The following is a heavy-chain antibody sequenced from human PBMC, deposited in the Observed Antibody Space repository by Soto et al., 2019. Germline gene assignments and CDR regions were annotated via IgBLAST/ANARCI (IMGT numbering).Heavy chain of an antibody. D-gene: IGHD2-8*01. CDR1: GFTFSSYG. CDR2: IWYDGSNK. V-gene: IGHV3-33*01. CDR3: ARDAIMRASYYYYGMDV. J-gene: IGHJ6*02. Sequence: QVQLVESGGGVVQPGRSLRLSCAASGFTFSSYGMHWVRQAPGKGLEWVAVIWYDGSNKYYADSVKGRFTISRDNSKNXLYLQMNSLRAEDTAVYYCARDAIMRASYYYYGMDVWGQGTTVTVSS.